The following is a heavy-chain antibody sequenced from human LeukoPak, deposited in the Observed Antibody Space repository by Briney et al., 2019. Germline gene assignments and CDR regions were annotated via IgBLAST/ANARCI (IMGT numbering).Heavy chain of an antibody. CDR3: AKKGDLYYFDRSGSLTTGFEH. V-gene: IGHV3-23*01. D-gene: IGHD3-22*01. CDR2: ISGSGGNT. J-gene: IGHJ4*02. Sequence: GGSLRLSCAASGFTFSSYAMSWVRQAPGKGLEWVSAISGSGGNTSNADSVKGRFIISRDNPKNTLYLQMNSLRAEDTAVYYCAKKGDLYYFDRSGSLTTGFEHWGQGTLVTVSS. CDR1: GFTFSSYA.